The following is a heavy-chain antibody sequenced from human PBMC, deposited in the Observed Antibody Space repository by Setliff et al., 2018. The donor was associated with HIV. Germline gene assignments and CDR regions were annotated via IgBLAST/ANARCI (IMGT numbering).Heavy chain of an antibody. V-gene: IGHV3-23*01. Sequence: PGESLTISCAASGFTFSNYVMTWVRQAPGKGLEWVSAISGLSNVRNYADSVKGRFTISRDNSKNTLFLQVSSLRADDTAVYYCAKGYNADWYFFDYWGQGTLVTVSS. CDR2: ISGLSNVR. D-gene: IGHD1-20*01. CDR1: GFTFSNYV. J-gene: IGHJ4*02. CDR3: AKGYNADWYFFDY.